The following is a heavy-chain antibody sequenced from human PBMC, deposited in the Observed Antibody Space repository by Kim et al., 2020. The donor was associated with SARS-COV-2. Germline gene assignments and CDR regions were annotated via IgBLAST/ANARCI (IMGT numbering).Heavy chain of an antibody. D-gene: IGHD3-10*01. CDR1: GYTFTNYA. CDR3: ARDWEYYYDWGRHIDYSYYGLDV. J-gene: IGHJ6*02. CDR2: INAGNGKT. V-gene: IGHV1-3*01. Sequence: ASVKVSCKASGYTFTNYAMHWVRQAPGQGLEWMGWINAGNGKTKYSQKFQGRVTITRDTSTSTTYIELSSLRSEDTAVYYCARDWEYYYDWGRHIDYSYYGLDVWGQGTTVTVSS.